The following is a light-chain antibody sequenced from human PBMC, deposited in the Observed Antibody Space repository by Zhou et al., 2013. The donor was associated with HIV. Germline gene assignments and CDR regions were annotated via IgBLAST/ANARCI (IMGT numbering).Light chain of an antibody. Sequence: DVVMTQSPLSLPVTLGQPASISCRSSQSLVHSDGNTYLNWFQQRPGQSPRRLISKVSNRDSGVPDRFSGSGSGTDFTLKISRVEAEDVAVYYCMQDSHWPPITFGQGTRLEIK. CDR2: KVS. CDR1: QSLVHSDGNTY. V-gene: IGKV2-30*02. J-gene: IGKJ5*01. CDR3: MQDSHWPPIT.